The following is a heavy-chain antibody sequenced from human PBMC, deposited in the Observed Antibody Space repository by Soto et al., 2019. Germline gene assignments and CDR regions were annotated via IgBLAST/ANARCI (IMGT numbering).Heavy chain of an antibody. D-gene: IGHD1-20*01. V-gene: IGHV3-30*18. CDR3: EKYEITKGCYVMDV. CDR2: ISYDGSNK. Sequence: SKGLEWVAVISYDGSNKYYADSVKGRFTISRDNSKNTLYLQMNSLRAEDTAVYYYEKYEITKGCYVMDVWGHGTTV. J-gene: IGHJ6*02.